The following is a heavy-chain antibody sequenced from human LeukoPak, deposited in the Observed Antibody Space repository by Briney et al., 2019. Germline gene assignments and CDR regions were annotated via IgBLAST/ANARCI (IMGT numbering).Heavy chain of an antibody. D-gene: IGHD6-19*01. J-gene: IGHJ4*02. Sequence: PGGSLRLSCEASGFTFSSYGMHWVRQAPGKGLDWVAVISNDGSNKYYADSVKGRFTISRDNSKNTLYLQMNSLRAEDTAVYYCAKDHGDAFLVHDSSGWYGGYYFDYWGQGTLVTVSS. CDR3: AKDHGDAFLVHDSSGWYGGYYFDY. CDR2: ISNDGSNK. V-gene: IGHV3-30*18. CDR1: GFTFSSYG.